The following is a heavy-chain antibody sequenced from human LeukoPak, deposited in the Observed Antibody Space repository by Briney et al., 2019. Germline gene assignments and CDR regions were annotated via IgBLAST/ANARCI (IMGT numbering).Heavy chain of an antibody. D-gene: IGHD2-15*01. Sequence: GGSLRLSCAASGFTFSSYSMNWVRQAPGKGLEWVSSISSSSSYIYYADSVKGRFTTSRDNAKNSLYLQMNSLRAEDTAVYYCARDRMGQCSGGSCRLLGAFDIWGQGTMVTVSS. V-gene: IGHV3-21*01. CDR3: ARDRMGQCSGGSCRLLGAFDI. CDR2: ISSSSSYI. J-gene: IGHJ3*02. CDR1: GFTFSSYS.